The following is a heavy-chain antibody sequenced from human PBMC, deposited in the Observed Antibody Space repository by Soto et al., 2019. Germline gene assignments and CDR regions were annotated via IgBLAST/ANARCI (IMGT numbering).Heavy chain of an antibody. V-gene: IGHV1-46*01. CDR1: GYTFTAYW. Sequence: QVQLVQSGAEVKEPGASVKVSCKASGYTFTAYWIHWVRQAPGQGPEWVARIDPQNGETKYARVLEGRITVTSQVSTSTVYMEISSLTSDDTAFYYCVRDRPHAWFDPWGQGTLVTVSS. CDR3: VRDRPHAWFDP. CDR2: IDPQNGET. J-gene: IGHJ5*02.